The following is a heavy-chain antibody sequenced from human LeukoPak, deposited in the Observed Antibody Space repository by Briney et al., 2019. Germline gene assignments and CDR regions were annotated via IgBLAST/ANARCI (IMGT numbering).Heavy chain of an antibody. CDR3: ARQAWLLDS. D-gene: IGHD5-12*01. Sequence: GASVKVSCKASGYTFTSYGISWVRQAPGQGLEWMGWISGYNGNTHYAQNLQGRVTMTTDTSTSTAYMEVRSLRFDDTAVYFCARQAWLLDSWGQGALVTVSS. J-gene: IGHJ5*01. CDR1: GYTFTSYG. V-gene: IGHV1-18*01. CDR2: ISGYNGNT.